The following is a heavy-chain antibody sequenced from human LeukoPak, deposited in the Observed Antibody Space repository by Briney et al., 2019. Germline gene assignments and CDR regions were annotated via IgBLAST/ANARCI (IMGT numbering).Heavy chain of an antibody. Sequence: PSETRSITCPIDGGYFSGYSGRWIQHQQGKGLEWIGEINHSGSTNYNPSLKSRVTISVDTSKNQFSLKLSSVTAADTAVYYCARAKNYFDYWGQGSLVNGSS. CDR3: ARAKNYFDY. CDR1: GGYFSGYS. V-gene: IGHV4-34*01. J-gene: IGHJ4*02. CDR2: INHSGST.